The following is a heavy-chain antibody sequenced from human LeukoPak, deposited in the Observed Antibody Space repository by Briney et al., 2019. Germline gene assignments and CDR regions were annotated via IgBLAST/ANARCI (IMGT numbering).Heavy chain of an antibody. CDR1: GFTFSSYA. D-gene: IGHD3-9*01. CDR2: ISGSAIST. V-gene: IGHV3-23*01. Sequence: GGSLRLSCAASGFTFSSYAMSWIRQAPGKGLEWVSSISGSAISTYYADSVKGRFTISRDNSKNTLYLQMNSLRAEDTALFYCAKGDNNILTGYYNSFDSWGQGTLVTVSS. J-gene: IGHJ4*02. CDR3: AKGDNNILTGYYNSFDS.